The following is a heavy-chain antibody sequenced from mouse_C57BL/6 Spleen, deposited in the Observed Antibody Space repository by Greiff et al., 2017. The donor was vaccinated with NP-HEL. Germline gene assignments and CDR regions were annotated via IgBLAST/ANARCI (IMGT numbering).Heavy chain of an antibody. CDR2: IHPNSGST. CDR3: ARGDYDRGGFAY. V-gene: IGHV1-64*01. J-gene: IGHJ3*01. D-gene: IGHD2-4*01. Sequence: VQLQQPGAELVKPGASVKLSCKASGYTFTSYWMHWVKQRPGQGLEWIGMIHPNSGSTNYNEKFKSKATLTVDKSSSTAYMQLSSLTSEDSAVYYCARGDYDRGGFAYWGQGTLVTVSA. CDR1: GYTFTSYW.